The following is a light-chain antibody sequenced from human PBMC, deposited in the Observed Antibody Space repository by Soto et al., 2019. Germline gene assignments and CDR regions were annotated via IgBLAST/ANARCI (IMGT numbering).Light chain of an antibody. V-gene: IGLV2-14*01. J-gene: IGLJ1*01. CDR1: STDVGGYNY. Sequence: QSALTQPASVSGSPGQSITISCTGTSTDVGGYNYVSWYQQYPGKAPKLMIYEVSNRPSGVPNRFSGSKAGNAASLTISGLQAEDEADYYCSSYKSISTLVFGAGTKLTVL. CDR2: EVS. CDR3: SSYKSISTLV.